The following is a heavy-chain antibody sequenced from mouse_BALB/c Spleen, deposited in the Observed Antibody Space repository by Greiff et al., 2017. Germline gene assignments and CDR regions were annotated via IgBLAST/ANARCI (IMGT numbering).Heavy chain of an antibody. CDR3: ARGGTARALYAMDY. Sequence: DVQLQESGGGLVKPGGSLKLSCAASGFTFSDYYMYWVRQTPEKRLEWVATISDGGSYTYYPDSVKGRFTISRDNAKNNLYLQMSSLKSEDTAMYYCARGGTARALYAMDYWGQGTSVTVSS. CDR1: GFTFSDYY. J-gene: IGHJ4*01. V-gene: IGHV5-4*02. D-gene: IGHD3-2*01. CDR2: ISDGGSYT.